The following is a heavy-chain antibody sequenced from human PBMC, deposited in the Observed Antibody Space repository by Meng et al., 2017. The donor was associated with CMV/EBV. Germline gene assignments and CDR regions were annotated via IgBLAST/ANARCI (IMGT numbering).Heavy chain of an antibody. CDR3: ERAYRDGYNFGLDC. V-gene: IGHV1-69*05. J-gene: IGHJ4*02. D-gene: IGHD5-24*01. CDR1: GGTFSSYA. CDR2: IIPIFGTA. Sequence: SVKVSCKASGGTFSSYAISWVRQAPGQGLEWMGGIIPIFGTANYAQKFQGRVTITTDEPTSTAYMKLSSLRSENTDVYYCERAYRDGYNFGLDCWGQGTLVTVSS.